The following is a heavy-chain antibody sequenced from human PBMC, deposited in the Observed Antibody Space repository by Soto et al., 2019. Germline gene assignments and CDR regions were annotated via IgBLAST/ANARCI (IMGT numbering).Heavy chain of an antibody. CDR2: INHSGST. CDR3: ARGRIVLRYFDWLSTFDY. V-gene: IGHV4-34*01. J-gene: IGHJ4*02. CDR1: GGSFSGYY. Sequence: SETLSLTCAVYGGSFSGYYWSWIRQPPGKGLEWIGEINHSGSTNYNPSLKSRVTISVDTSKNQFSLKLSSVTAADTAVYYCARGRIVLRYFDWLSTFDYWGQGTLVTVSS. D-gene: IGHD3-9*01.